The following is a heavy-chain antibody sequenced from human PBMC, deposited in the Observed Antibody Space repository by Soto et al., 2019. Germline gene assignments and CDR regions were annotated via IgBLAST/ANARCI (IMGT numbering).Heavy chain of an antibody. CDR3: ARQQYCGSSTCYDSLYYQYMDV. CDR2: IYYSGTT. V-gene: IGHV4-39*01. CDR1: GGSISSSSYY. J-gene: IGHJ6*03. Sequence: PSETLSLTCTVSGGSISSSSYYWGWIRQPPGKGLEWIGSIYYSGTTYYNPYLKSRVTISVDTTKNQFSLRLSSVTAADTAVYFCARQQYCGSSTCYDSLYYQYMDVWGKGTMVTVSS. D-gene: IGHD2-2*01.